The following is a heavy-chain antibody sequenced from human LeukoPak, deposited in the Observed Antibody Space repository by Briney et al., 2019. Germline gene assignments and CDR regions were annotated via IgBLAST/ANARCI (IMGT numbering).Heavy chain of an antibody. CDR1: GFTFSSYA. Sequence: PGGSLRLSCAASGFTFSSYAMSWVRQAPGKGLEWVSAISGSGGSTYYADSVKGRFTISRDNSKNTLYLQMNSLRTEDTAVYYCAKDQEKAAAGEDYFDYWGQGTLVTVSS. CDR2: ISGSGGST. J-gene: IGHJ4*02. V-gene: IGHV3-23*01. D-gene: IGHD6-13*01. CDR3: AKDQEKAAAGEDYFDY.